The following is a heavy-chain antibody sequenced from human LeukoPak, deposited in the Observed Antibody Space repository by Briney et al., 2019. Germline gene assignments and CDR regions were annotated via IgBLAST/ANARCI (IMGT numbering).Heavy chain of an antibody. J-gene: IGHJ6*02. D-gene: IGHD2-15*01. V-gene: IGHV3-15*01. Sequence: PGGSLRLSCEASGLTFSNAWMNWVRQAPGKGLEWVGRVKSKNDGGTTDYAAPVKGRFTFPRDDSKNTVYLQMDSLKTEDTAVYYCTTLESGGGSVFYYYGVDVWGQGTTVTVSS. CDR1: GLTFSNAW. CDR2: VKSKNDGGTT. CDR3: TTLESGGGSVFYYYGVDV.